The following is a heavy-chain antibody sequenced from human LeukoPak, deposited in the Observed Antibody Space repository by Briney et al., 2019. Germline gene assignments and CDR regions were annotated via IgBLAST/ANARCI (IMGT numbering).Heavy chain of an antibody. Sequence: GASVKVSCKASGYTFTSYDINWVRQATGQGLEWMGWMNPNSGNTGYAQKFQGRVTITRNTSISTAYMELSSLRSEDTAVYYCARGLNYYDSSGYYESPYAIDIWGQGTMVTVSS. CDR3: ARGLNYYDSSGYYESPYAIDI. CDR1: GYTFTSYD. CDR2: MNPNSGNT. V-gene: IGHV1-8*03. D-gene: IGHD3-22*01. J-gene: IGHJ3*02.